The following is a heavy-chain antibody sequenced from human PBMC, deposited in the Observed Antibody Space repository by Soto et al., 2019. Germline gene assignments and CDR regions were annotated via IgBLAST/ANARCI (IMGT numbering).Heavy chain of an antibody. CDR2: ISGSGGST. D-gene: IGHD6-13*01. V-gene: IGHV3-23*01. CDR1: GFTFSSYA. Sequence: GGSLRLSCAASGFTFSSYAMSWVRQAPGKGLEWVSAISGSGGSTYYADSVKGRFTISRDNSKNTLYLQMNSLRAEDTAVYYCAKDCIAAGVPPEYFQHWGQGTLVTVSS. J-gene: IGHJ1*01. CDR3: AKDCIAAGVPPEYFQH.